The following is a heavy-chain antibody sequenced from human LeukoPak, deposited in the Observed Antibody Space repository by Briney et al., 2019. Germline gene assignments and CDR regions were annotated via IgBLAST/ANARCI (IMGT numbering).Heavy chain of an antibody. Sequence: SETLSLTCAVYGGSFSGYYWSWIRQPPGKGLEWIGEINHSGSTNYNPSLKSRVTISVDTSKNQFSLKLSSVTAADTAVYYCARAARSLLRRGHIDYWGQGTLVTVSS. CDR1: GGSFSGYY. CDR3: ARAARSLLRRGHIDY. J-gene: IGHJ4*02. V-gene: IGHV4-34*01. D-gene: IGHD3-3*01. CDR2: INHSGST.